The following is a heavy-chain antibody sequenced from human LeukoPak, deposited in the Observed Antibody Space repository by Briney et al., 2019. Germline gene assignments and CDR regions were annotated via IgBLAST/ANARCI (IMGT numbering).Heavy chain of an antibody. V-gene: IGHV4-59*01. CDR3: ARALYGSGTPRDGWFDP. CDR2: IYYSGST. Sequence: SETLSLTCTVSGGSISSYYWSWIRQPPGKGLEWIGYIYYSGSTNYNPSLKSRVTISVDTSKNQFSLKLSSVTAADTAVYYCARALYGSGTPRDGWFDPWGQGTLVTVSS. D-gene: IGHD3-10*01. J-gene: IGHJ5*02. CDR1: GGSISSYY.